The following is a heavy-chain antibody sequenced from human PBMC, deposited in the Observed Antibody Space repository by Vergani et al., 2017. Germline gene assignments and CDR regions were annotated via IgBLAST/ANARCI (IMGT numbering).Heavy chain of an antibody. V-gene: IGHV1-3*01. CDR2: INAGNGNT. Sequence: QVQLVQSGAEVKKPGASVQVSCKASGYTFTSYAMHWVRQAPGQRLEWMGWINAGNGNTKYSQKFQGRVTITRDTSASTAYMELSSLRSEDTAVYYCARDNSGSGYFDYWGQGTLVTVSS. J-gene: IGHJ4*02. D-gene: IGHD2-21*01. CDR3: ARDNSGSGYFDY. CDR1: GYTFTSYA.